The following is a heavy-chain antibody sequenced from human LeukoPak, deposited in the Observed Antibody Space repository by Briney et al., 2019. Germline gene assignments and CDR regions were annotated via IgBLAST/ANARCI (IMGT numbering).Heavy chain of an antibody. V-gene: IGHV3-21*01. CDR3: AREQHSGSYWATGPELDY. J-gene: IGHJ4*02. CDR1: GFTFSSYS. Sequence: PGGSLRLSCAASGFTFSSYSMNWVRRAPGKGLEWVSSISSSSSYIYYADSVKGRFTISRDNAKNSLYLQMNSLRAEDTAVYYCAREQHSGSYWATGPELDYWGQGTLVTVSS. CDR2: ISSSSSYI. D-gene: IGHD1-26*01.